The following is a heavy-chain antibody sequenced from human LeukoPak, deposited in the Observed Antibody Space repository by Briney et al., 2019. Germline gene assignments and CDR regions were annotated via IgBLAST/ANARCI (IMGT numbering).Heavy chain of an antibody. Sequence: GSLRLSCAASGFTFSSYGMHWVRQAPGKGLEWVAFIRYDGSNKYYADSVKGRFTISRDNSKNTLYLQMNSLRAEDTAVYYCAKDGFGELGGLDRRFPFYYFDYWGQGTLVTVSS. CDR3: AKDGFGELGGLDRRFPFYYFDY. J-gene: IGHJ4*02. D-gene: IGHD3-10*01. V-gene: IGHV3-30*02. CDR2: IRYDGSNK. CDR1: GFTFSSYG.